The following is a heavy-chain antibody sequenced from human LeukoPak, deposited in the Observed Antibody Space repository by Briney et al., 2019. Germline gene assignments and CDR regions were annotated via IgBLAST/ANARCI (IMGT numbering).Heavy chain of an antibody. CDR1: GFPFSTYA. J-gene: IGHJ5*02. Sequence: GGSLRLSCAASGFPFSTYAMSWVRQAPGKGLEWVSSISSSGGDTYFADSVKGRFTISRDNSKSTLYLQMNSLRAEDTAVYHCARGLTGSHYRATAWGQGTLVTVSS. V-gene: IGHV3-23*01. CDR3: ARGLTGSHYRATA. D-gene: IGHD3-10*01. CDR2: ISSSGGDT.